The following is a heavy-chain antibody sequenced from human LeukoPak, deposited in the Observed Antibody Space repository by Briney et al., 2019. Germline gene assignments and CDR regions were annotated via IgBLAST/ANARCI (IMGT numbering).Heavy chain of an antibody. CDR3: AKDPSLSYDSSGYYYHY. D-gene: IGHD3-22*01. CDR2: ISGSGGNT. J-gene: IGHJ4*02. Sequence: GSLRLPRAAPGFTFSSYAMSRVRQAPGKGLEWVSGISGSGGNTYYADSVKGRFTISRDNSKNTLYLQMNSLRAKDTAVYYCAKDPSLSYDSSGYYYHYWGQGTLVTVSS. CDR1: GFTFSSYA. V-gene: IGHV3-23*01.